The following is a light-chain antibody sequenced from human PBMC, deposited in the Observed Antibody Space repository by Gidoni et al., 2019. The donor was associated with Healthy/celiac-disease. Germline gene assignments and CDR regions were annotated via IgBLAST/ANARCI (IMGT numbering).Light chain of an antibody. Sequence: QSALTQPAYVSGSPGQSITISCPGTSSDVGSYNLVSWYQKHPGKSPNLMIYEVSKRPSGVSNRFSGSKSGTTASLTISGLQAEDEADYYCCSYAGSSTFVVFGGGTKLTVL. V-gene: IGLV2-23*02. CDR2: EVS. CDR3: CSYAGSSTFVV. CDR1: SSDVGSYNL. J-gene: IGLJ2*01.